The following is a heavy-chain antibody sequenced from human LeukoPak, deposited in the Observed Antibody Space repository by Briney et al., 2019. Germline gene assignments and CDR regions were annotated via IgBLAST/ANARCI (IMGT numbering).Heavy chain of an antibody. V-gene: IGHV4-34*01. J-gene: IGHJ6*02. CDR1: GGSFSGYY. Sequence: NPSETLSLTCAVYGGSFSGYYWSWIRQPPGKGLGWIGEINHSGSTNYNPSLKSRVTISVDTSKNQFSLKLSSVTAADTAVYYCARIHKYYYDSSGYYNRYYGMDVWGQGTTVTVSS. CDR3: ARIHKYYYDSSGYYNRYYGMDV. D-gene: IGHD3-22*01. CDR2: INHSGST.